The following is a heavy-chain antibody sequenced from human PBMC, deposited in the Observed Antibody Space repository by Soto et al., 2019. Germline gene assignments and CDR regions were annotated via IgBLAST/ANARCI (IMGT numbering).Heavy chain of an antibody. J-gene: IGHJ6*02. V-gene: IGHV3-21*01. CDR1: GFTFSRHN. CDR2: ISSSGDYV. CDR3: AGLSGSRTYPKYYYGMDV. D-gene: IGHD3-10*01. Sequence: EVQLVESGGGLVKPGGSLRLSCAASGFTFSRHNMNWVRQAPGKGLDWVSFISSSGDYVYYADAVTGRFTISRDNAKNSLYLQMHSLRADDTAVYYCAGLSGSRTYPKYYYGMDVWGQGTTVTVSS.